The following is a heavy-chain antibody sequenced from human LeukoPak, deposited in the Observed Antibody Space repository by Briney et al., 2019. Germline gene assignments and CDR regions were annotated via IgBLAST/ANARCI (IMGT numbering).Heavy chain of an antibody. D-gene: IGHD2-8*01. J-gene: IGHJ4*02. CDR1: GGSISTFY. CDR2: IYSSGST. Sequence: SETLSLTCTVSGGSISTFYWSWIRQPAGKGLEWIGRIYSSGSTNYNPSLKSRVTMSVDTSKNQFSLKLYSVTAADTAVYYCARGSVYDYLDYWGPGNPGLRLL. V-gene: IGHV4-4*07. CDR3: ARGSVYDYLDY.